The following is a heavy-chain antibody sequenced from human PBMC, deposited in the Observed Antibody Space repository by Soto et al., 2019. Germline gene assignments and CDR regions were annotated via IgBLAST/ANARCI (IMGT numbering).Heavy chain of an antibody. CDR2: ISYDGSNK. J-gene: IGHJ4*02. CDR1: GFTFSSYA. D-gene: IGHD2-2*01. V-gene: IGHV3-30-3*01. Sequence: VQLVESGGGVVQPGRSLRLSCAASGFTFSSYAMHWVRQAPGKGLEWVAVISYDGSNKYYADSVKGRFTISRDNSKNTLYLQMNSLRAEDTAVYYCARERTLPAAMLFVIGKFDYWGQGTLVTVSS. CDR3: ARERTLPAAMLFVIGKFDY.